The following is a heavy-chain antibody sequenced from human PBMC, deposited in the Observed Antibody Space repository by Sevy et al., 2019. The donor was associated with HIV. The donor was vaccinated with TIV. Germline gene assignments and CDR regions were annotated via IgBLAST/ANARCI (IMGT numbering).Heavy chain of an antibody. CDR1: GFTFSSYS. V-gene: IGHV3-21*01. J-gene: IGHJ5*02. CDR3: ARGEDSSSHRDFDP. D-gene: IGHD6-13*01. CDR2: ISSSSSYI. Sequence: GGSLRLSCAASGFTFSSYSMNWVRQAPGKGLEWVSSISSSSSYIYYADSVKGRFTISRDNAKNSLYLQMNSLRAEDTAVYYCARGEDSSSHRDFDPWGQGTLVTVSS.